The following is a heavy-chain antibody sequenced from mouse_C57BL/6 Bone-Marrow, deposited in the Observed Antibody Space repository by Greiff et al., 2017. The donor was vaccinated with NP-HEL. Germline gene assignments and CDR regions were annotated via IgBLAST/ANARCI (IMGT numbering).Heavy chain of an antibody. CDR3: ARPYYYYGVAY. CDR2: ISDGGSYT. CDR1: GFTFSSYA. Sequence: EVQLQESGGGLVKPGGSLKLSCAASGFTFSSYAMSWVRQTPEKRLEWVATISDGGSYTYYPDNVKGRFTISRDNAKNNLYLQMSHLKSEDTAMYYCARPYYYYGVAYWGQGTLVTVSA. J-gene: IGHJ3*01. D-gene: IGHD1-1*01. V-gene: IGHV5-4*01.